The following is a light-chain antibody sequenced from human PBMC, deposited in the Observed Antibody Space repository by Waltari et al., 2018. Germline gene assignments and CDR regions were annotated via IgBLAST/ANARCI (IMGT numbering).Light chain of an antibody. V-gene: IGLV2-14*03. CDR2: DVS. CDR1: SSDVGGYNY. Sequence: QSALTQPASVSGSPGQSITISCTGTSSDVGGYNYVSWYQQHPGKTPKLMIYDVSSRPSGVSNRFSGSKSGNTASLTISGLQAEDEADYYCSSYTSTSIQFGGGTKLTVL. CDR3: SSYTSTSIQ. J-gene: IGLJ2*01.